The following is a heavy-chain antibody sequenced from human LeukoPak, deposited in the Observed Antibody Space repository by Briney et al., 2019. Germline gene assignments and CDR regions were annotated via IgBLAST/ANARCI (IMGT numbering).Heavy chain of an antibody. CDR3: ARKGRAGYSYGYYFDY. D-gene: IGHD5-18*01. CDR1: CGSFSGYY. CDR2: INHSGST. J-gene: IGHJ4*02. V-gene: IGHV4-34*01. Sequence: SETLSLTCAVYCGSFSGYYWSWIRQPPGKGLEWIGEINHSGSTNYNPSLKFLVTISVDTSKSQFSLKLSSVTAADTAVYYCARKGRAGYSYGYYFDYWGQGTLVTVSS.